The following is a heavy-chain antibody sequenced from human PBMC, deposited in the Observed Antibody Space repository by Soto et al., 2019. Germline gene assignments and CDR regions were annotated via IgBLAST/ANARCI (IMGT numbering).Heavy chain of an antibody. D-gene: IGHD2-8*02. Sequence: SSETLSLTCKVSGASIRSTHYFWGWIRQPPGKGLERIGNFYSSGVSHYNPSFKSRVTISVDTSKNHFSLNLTSVTAADTALYYFDIPCKYDYTGSYSNYYAQGTLAPVSA. CDR1: GASIRSTHYF. V-gene: IGHV4-39*02. J-gene: IGHJ4*02. CDR2: FYSSGVS. CDR3: DIPCKYDYTGSYSNY.